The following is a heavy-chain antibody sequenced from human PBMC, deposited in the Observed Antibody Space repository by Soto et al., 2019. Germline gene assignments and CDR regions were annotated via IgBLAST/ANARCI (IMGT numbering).Heavy chain of an antibody. Sequence: ESGGGLVQPGGSLRLSCAASGFTFSSYAMSWVRQAPGKGLEWVSAISGSGGSTYYADSVKGRFTISRDNSKNTLYLQMNSLRAEDTAVYYCAAYDYGDYYFDYWGQGTLVTVSS. D-gene: IGHD4-17*01. CDR2: ISGSGGST. V-gene: IGHV3-23*01. CDR1: GFTFSSYA. CDR3: AAYDYGDYYFDY. J-gene: IGHJ4*02.